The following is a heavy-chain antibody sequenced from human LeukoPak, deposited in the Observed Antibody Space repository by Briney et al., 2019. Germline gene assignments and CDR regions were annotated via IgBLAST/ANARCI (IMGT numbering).Heavy chain of an antibody. V-gene: IGHV4-38-2*02. J-gene: IGHJ4*02. CDR3: ASTVFDYGGREIDY. Sequence: PSETLSLTCTVSGYSISSGYYWGWIRQPPGKGLEWIGSIYHSGSTYYNPSLKSRVTISVNTSKNQFSLKLSSVTAADTAVYYCASTVFDYGGREIDYWGQGTLVTVSS. D-gene: IGHD4-23*01. CDR2: IYHSGST. CDR1: GYSISSGYY.